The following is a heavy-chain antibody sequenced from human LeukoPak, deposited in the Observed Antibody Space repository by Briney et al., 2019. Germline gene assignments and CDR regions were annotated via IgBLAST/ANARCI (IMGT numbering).Heavy chain of an antibody. CDR2: IYSGGST. CDR3: ATTPELFGESNGDFDY. D-gene: IGHD3-10*02. V-gene: IGHV3-53*01. Sequence: PGGSLRLSCAASGFTVSSNYMSWVRQAPGKGLEWVSVIYSGGSTYYADSVKGRFTISRDNSKNTLYLQMNSLRAEDTAVYYCATTPELFGESNGDFDYWGQGTLVTVSS. CDR1: GFTVSSNY. J-gene: IGHJ4*02.